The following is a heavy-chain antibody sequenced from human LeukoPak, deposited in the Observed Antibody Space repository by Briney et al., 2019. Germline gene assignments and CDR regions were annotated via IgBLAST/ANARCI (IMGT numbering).Heavy chain of an antibody. CDR1: GDSLGGYY. D-gene: IGHD3-22*01. CDR3: ARHRSMFDSSGYYVDR. CDR2: IYYSGTT. J-gene: IGHJ4*02. V-gene: IGHV4-59*08. Sequence: SETLSLTCTVSGDSLGGYYWSWIRQPPGKGLEWIAYIYYSGTTNHDPSLGSRVTVSLDTAKNQFSLNLSSVTAADTAVYYCARHRSMFDSSGYYVDRWGQGTLVTVSS.